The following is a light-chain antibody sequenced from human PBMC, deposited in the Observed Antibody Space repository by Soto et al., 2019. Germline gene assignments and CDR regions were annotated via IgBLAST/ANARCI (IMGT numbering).Light chain of an antibody. V-gene: IGKV3-11*01. CDR1: QIVSSY. Sequence: EIVLTQSPSTLSLSPGKRATLSCRASQIVSSYLAWYQQKPGQAPRLLIYDASNRATGIPARFSGSGSGTDFTPTISSLEPEDFAVYYCQQRSNCPITFGQGTRLEIK. CDR2: DAS. J-gene: IGKJ5*01. CDR3: QQRSNCPIT.